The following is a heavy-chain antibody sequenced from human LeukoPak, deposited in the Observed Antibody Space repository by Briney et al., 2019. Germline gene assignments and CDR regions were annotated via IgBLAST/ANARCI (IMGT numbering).Heavy chain of an antibody. CDR2: ISYDGSNK. V-gene: IGHV3-30*04. D-gene: IGHD5-24*01. J-gene: IGHJ4*02. CDR3: ARDSGRDAYDY. CDR1: GFTFSSYA. Sequence: GGSLRLSCAASGFTFSSYAMHWVRQAPGKGLEWVAVISYDGSNKYYADSVKGRFTISRDNSKNTLYLQMNSLRAEDTAVYYCARDSGRDAYDYWGQGTLVTVSS.